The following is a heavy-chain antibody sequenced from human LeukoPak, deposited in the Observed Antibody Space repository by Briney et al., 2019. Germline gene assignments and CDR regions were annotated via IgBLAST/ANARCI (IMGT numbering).Heavy chain of an antibody. V-gene: IGHV3-23*01. CDR3: ARSSYSSSSSV. Sequence: GGSLRLSCAASGFTFSSYAMSWVRQVPGKGLEWVSVISGSGDNTYYADSVKGRFTISRDNSKNTLYLQMNSLRAEDTAVYYCARSSYSSSSSVWGQGTMVTVSS. CDR2: ISGSGDNT. J-gene: IGHJ3*01. D-gene: IGHD6-6*01. CDR1: GFTFSSYA.